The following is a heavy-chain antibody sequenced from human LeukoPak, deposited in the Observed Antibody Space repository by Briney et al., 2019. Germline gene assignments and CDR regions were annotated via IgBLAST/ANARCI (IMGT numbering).Heavy chain of an antibody. D-gene: IGHD2-8*01. V-gene: IGHV1-18*01. Sequence: GASVKVSCKASGYTFTSYGISWVRQAPGQGLEWMGWINVYNGNTKSAQKLQGRLTMTTDISTSTAYMELRSLRSDDTAVYYCGRSSMGPDYWGQGTLVTVSS. J-gene: IGHJ4*02. CDR2: INVYNGNT. CDR3: GRSSMGPDY. CDR1: GYTFTSYG.